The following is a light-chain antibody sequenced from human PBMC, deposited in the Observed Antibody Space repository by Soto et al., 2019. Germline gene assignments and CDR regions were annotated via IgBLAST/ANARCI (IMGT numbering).Light chain of an antibody. V-gene: IGLV1-51*01. CDR1: NSNIGAGYD. Sequence: QSVLTQPPSVSGAPGQRVTISCTGSNSNIGAGYDVHWYQQIPGTAPKLLIYDNDKRPAGIPDRFSGSKSGTSATLDITGLQTGDEADYYCGTWDSSLSVYVFAIGTKVTVL. J-gene: IGLJ1*01. CDR2: DND. CDR3: GTWDSSLSVYV.